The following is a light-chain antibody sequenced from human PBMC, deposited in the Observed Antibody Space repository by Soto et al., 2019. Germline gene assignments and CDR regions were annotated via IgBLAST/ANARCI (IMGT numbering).Light chain of an antibody. V-gene: IGKV3-20*01. CDR1: QSITSNY. CDR2: GAS. Sequence: EIVLTQSPGTLSLSPGEGATLSCRASQSITSNYLAWYQQRPGQAPRLLIYGASTRAAGVPDRFSGSGSGTDFPLTITRLEPEDFAVYYCQQYGSSPLLYTFGQGTKLGVK. CDR3: QQYGSSPLLYT. J-gene: IGKJ2*01.